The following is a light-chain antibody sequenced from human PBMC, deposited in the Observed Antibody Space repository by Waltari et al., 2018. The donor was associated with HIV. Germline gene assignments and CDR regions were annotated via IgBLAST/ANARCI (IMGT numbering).Light chain of an antibody. J-gene: IGLJ2*01. CDR1: SSDIGAYNF. CDR2: EVT. Sequence: QSALTQPPSASGSPGQSVAISCTGPSSDIGAYNFVSWYQQQPGSAPKLIIFEVTKRPTGVPDRFSGSKSGNTASLTVSGLLPEDDADYYCSSYAGSNRFVVFGGGTRLTVL. V-gene: IGLV2-8*01. CDR3: SSYAGSNRFVV.